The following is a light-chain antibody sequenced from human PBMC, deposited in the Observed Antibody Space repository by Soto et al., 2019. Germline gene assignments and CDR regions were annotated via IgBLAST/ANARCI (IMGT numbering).Light chain of an antibody. J-gene: IGKJ4*01. V-gene: IGKV2-28*01. CDR3: MQRKEFPVT. CDR2: LGF. Sequence: DIVMTQSPLSLPVTPGEPASISCRSSQSLLHSNGYNYLDWYLQKPGQSPQFLIYLGFNRSSGVPDRFSGSGSGTDFTLRISRVEADDVGVYYCMQRKEFPVTFGGGTKVDIK. CDR1: QSLLHSNGYNY.